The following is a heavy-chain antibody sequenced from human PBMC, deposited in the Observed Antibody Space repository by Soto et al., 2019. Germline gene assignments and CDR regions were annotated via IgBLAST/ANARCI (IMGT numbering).Heavy chain of an antibody. Sequence: EVQLLESGGGLVQPGGSLRLSCAASGLSFSNYAMNWVRQAPGKGLEWVSGISGSGGNTYYADSVKGRFTISRDNSKNTLSLQMTNVRAEDTAVYYCAKAWSGWYFDLWGRGTLVTVSS. CDR2: ISGSGGNT. CDR3: AKAWSGWYFDL. CDR1: GLSFSNYA. D-gene: IGHD2-8*01. V-gene: IGHV3-23*01. J-gene: IGHJ2*01.